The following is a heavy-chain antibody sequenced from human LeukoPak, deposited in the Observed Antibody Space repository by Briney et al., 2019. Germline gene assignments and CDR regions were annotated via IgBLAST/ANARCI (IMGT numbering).Heavy chain of an antibody. D-gene: IGHD4-17*01. Sequence: ASVKVSCKASGYTFTSYDINWVRQATGQGLEWMGWMNPNSGNTGYAQKFQGRVTMTRNTSISTAYMELSSLRSEDTAVYYCARDSGSTDYGDYVTTFDHWGQGTLVTVSS. CDR3: ARDSGSTDYGDYVTTFDH. J-gene: IGHJ4*02. V-gene: IGHV1-8*01. CDR2: MNPNSGNT. CDR1: GYTFTSYD.